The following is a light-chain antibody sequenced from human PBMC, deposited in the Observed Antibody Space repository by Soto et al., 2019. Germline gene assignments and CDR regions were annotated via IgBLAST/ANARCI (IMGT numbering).Light chain of an antibody. Sequence: DIQMAQSPSTLSASLGDRVTITCRASQTISSWLAWYQQKPGKAPKLLIYDASNLESGVPSRFSGSGSGTEFTLTISSLQPDDFATYYCQQYNSYPITFGQGTRLEIK. CDR1: QTISSW. V-gene: IGKV1-5*01. CDR2: DAS. CDR3: QQYNSYPIT. J-gene: IGKJ5*01.